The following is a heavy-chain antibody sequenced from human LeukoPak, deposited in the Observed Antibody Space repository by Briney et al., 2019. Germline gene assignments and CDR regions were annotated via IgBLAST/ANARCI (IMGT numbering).Heavy chain of an antibody. CDR1: GFTFSSYG. CDR3: AKEGYCSGGSCYWWYFDY. CDR2: ISYDGSNK. V-gene: IGHV3-30*18. J-gene: IGHJ4*02. Sequence: GRSLRLSCAASGFTFSSYGMHWVRQAPGKGLEWVAVISYDGSNKYYADSVKGRFTISRDNSKNTLYLQMNSLRAEDTAVYYCAKEGYCSGGSCYWWYFDYWGQGTLVTVSS. D-gene: IGHD2-15*01.